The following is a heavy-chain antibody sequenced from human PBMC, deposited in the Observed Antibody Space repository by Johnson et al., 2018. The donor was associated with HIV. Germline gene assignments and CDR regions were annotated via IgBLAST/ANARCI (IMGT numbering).Heavy chain of an antibody. CDR2: ISYDGSHK. D-gene: IGHD3-10*01. Sequence: QLVESGGGVVQPGRSLRLSCAASGFTFRSYAMHWVRQAPGKGLEWVALISYDGSHKFYADSVKGRFTISRDHSKNTLYLQMNSLRAEDTAVYYCARDRVLLWFGESPLDAFDIWGQGTMVTVSS. CDR3: ARDRVLLWFGESPLDAFDI. J-gene: IGHJ3*02. V-gene: IGHV3-30-3*01. CDR1: GFTFRSYA.